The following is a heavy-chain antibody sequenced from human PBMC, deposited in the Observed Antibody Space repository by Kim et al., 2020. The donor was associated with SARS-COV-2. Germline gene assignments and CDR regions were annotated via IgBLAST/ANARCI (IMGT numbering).Heavy chain of an antibody. CDR1: GYTFTSYA. Sequence: ASVKVSCKASGYTFTSYAMHWVRQAPGQRLEWMGWINAGNGNTKYSQKFQGRVTITRDTSASTAYMELSSLRSEDTAVYYCASSVLRTGELDYWGQGTLVTVSS. CDR2: INAGNGNT. D-gene: IGHD3-16*01. CDR3: ASSVLRTGELDY. V-gene: IGHV1-3*01. J-gene: IGHJ4*02.